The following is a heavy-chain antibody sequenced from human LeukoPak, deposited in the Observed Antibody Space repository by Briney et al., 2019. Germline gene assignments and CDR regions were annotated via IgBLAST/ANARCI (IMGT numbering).Heavy chain of an antibody. J-gene: IGHJ2*01. CDR1: GGSISSGGYY. Sequence: TLSLTCTVSGGSISSGGYYWSWIRQHPGKGLEWIGYIYYSGSTYYNPSLKSRVTISVDTSKNQFSLKLSSVTAADTAVYYCARRYDILTGRRYFDLWGRGTLVTVSS. CDR2: IYYSGST. V-gene: IGHV4-31*03. D-gene: IGHD3-9*01. CDR3: ARRYDILTGRRYFDL.